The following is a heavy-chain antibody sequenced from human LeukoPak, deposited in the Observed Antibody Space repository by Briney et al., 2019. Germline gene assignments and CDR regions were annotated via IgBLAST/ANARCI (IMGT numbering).Heavy chain of an antibody. CDR3: ASPVGISY. CDR2: ISYDGSNK. Sequence: GGSLRLSCAASGFTFSSYAMHWVRQAPGKGLEWVAVISYDGSNKYYADSVKGRFTISRDNSKNTLYLQMNSLRAEDTAVHYCASPVGISYWGQGTLVTVSS. J-gene: IGHJ4*02. CDR1: GFTFSSYA. V-gene: IGHV3-30-3*01. D-gene: IGHD2-21*01.